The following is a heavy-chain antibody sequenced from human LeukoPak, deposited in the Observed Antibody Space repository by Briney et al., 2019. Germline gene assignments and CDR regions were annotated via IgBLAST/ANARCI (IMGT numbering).Heavy chain of an antibody. D-gene: IGHD4-11*01. CDR1: GGSISSSSYY. Sequence: SETLSLTCTVSGGSISSSSYYWGWIRQPPGKGLEWIGSIYYSGSTYYNPSLKSRVTISVDTSKNQFSLKLSSVTAADTAVYFCARALTTVTTFHYFYYGMDVWGQGTTVTVSS. CDR2: IYYSGST. J-gene: IGHJ6*02. CDR3: ARALTTVTTFHYFYYGMDV. V-gene: IGHV4-39*01.